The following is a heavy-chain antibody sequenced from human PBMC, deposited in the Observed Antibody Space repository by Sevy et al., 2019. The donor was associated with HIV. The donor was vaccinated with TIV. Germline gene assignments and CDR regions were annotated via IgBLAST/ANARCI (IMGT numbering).Heavy chain of an antibody. D-gene: IGHD3-22*01. V-gene: IGHV3-7*01. Sequence: GGSLRLSCAASGFTFRRYGMSWVRQAPGKGLEWVANIKQDGSEKYYVDSMKGRFTMSRDNSKNSLYLQMNSLRAEDTAVYYCTKMKDDSSGFHLDYWGQGTLVTVSS. J-gene: IGHJ4*02. CDR3: TKMKDDSSGFHLDY. CDR1: GFTFRRYG. CDR2: IKQDGSEK.